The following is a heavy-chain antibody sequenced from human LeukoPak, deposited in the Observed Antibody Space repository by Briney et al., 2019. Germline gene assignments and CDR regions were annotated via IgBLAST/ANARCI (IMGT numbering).Heavy chain of an antibody. CDR1: GYTFTGYY. V-gene: IGHV1-2*02. Sequence: ASVKVSCKASGYTFTGYYMHWVRQAPGQGLEWMGWINPNSSGTNYAQKFQGRVTMTRDTSISTAYMELSRLRSDDTAVYYCARDSDLRHSPNWFDPWGQGTLVTVSS. CDR3: ARDSDLRHSPNWFDP. J-gene: IGHJ5*02. CDR2: INPNSSGT. D-gene: IGHD2-21*01.